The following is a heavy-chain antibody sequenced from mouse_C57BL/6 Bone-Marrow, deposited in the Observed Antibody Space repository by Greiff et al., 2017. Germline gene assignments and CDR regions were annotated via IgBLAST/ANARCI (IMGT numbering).Heavy chain of an antibody. J-gene: IGHJ1*03. D-gene: IGHD1-1*01. V-gene: IGHV2-2*01. CDR3: ARNYYGSSYDWYFDV. CDR2: IRSGGST. Sequence: VQLQQSGPGLVQPSQRLSITCTVSGFSLTSYGVHWVRQSPGKGLEWLGVIRSGGSTDYNAAFISRLSISKDNYKSQVFFKMNSLQAYDTAIYYCARNYYGSSYDWYFDVWGTGTTVTVSS. CDR1: GFSLTSYG.